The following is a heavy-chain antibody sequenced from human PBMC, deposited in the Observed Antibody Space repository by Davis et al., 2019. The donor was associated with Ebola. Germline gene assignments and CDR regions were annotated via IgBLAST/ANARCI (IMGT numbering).Heavy chain of an antibody. V-gene: IGHV1-69*05. CDR1: GGTFSSYA. J-gene: IGHJ4*02. Sequence: SVKVSCKASGGTFSSYAISWVRQAPGQGLEWMGGIIPIFGTANYAQKLQGRVTMTTDTSTSTAYMELRSLRSDDTAVYYCARVPGRDYWGQGTLVTVSS. CDR2: IIPIFGTA. CDR3: ARVPGRDY.